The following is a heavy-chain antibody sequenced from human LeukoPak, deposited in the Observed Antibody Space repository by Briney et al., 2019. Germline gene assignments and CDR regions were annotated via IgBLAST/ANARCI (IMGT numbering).Heavy chain of an antibody. J-gene: IGHJ4*02. CDR2: ISYDGKKQ. V-gene: IGHV3-30*04. CDR3: VRARKLRLDF. Sequence: PGGSLRLSCTASGFTFSSYAMHWVRQAPGKGLEWVSIISYDGKKQFYADSVRGRFNISRDNSRATVFLQMDTLRHEDTAVYFCVRARKLRLDFRGQGALVIVSS. CDR1: GFTFSSYA. D-gene: IGHD3-16*01.